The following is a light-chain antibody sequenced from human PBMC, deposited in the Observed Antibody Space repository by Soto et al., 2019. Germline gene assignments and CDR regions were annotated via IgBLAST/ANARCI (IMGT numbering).Light chain of an antibody. V-gene: IGKV1-5*03. CDR2: KAS. CDR3: QQYSGYSRT. Sequence: DIQMTQSPSTLSASVGDRVTITCRASQSISSWLAWYQQKPGKAPNLLIYKASSLESGVPSMFSGSGSGTEFTLTITSLQPDDFATYYCQQYSGYSRTFGQGTKVEIK. CDR1: QSISSW. J-gene: IGKJ1*01.